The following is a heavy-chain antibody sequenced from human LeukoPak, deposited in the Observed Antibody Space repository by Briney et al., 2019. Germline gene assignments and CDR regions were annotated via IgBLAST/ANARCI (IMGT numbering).Heavy chain of an antibody. D-gene: IGHD4-23*01. CDR1: GGSFSGYY. CDR3: ARVSYGGNRNAFDI. J-gene: IGHJ3*02. Sequence: SSETLSLTCAVYGGSFSGYYWSWIRQPPGEGLEWIGEINHSGSTNYNPSLKSRVTISVDTSKNQFSLKLSSVTAADTAVYYCARVSYGGNRNAFDIWGQGTMVTVSS. V-gene: IGHV4-34*01. CDR2: INHSGST.